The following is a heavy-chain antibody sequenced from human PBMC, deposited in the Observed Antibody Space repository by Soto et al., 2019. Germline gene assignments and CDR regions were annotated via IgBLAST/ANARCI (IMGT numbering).Heavy chain of an antibody. V-gene: IGHV1-18*01. CDR1: GYTFTSYG. CDR3: ASGLRLFGELYCHPDDAFDI. J-gene: IGHJ3*02. D-gene: IGHD3-10*02. CDR2: ISAYNGNT. Sequence: APVKVSCKASGYTFTSYGISWVRQAPGQGLEWMGWISAYNGNTNYAQKLQGRVTMTTDTSTSTAYMELRSLRSDDTAVYYCASGLRLFGELYCHPDDAFDIWGQGTMVTVSS.